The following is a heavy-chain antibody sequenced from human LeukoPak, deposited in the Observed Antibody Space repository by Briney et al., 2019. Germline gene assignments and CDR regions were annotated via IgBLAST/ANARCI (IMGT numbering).Heavy chain of an antibody. CDR3: ARGSVRVGMDV. CDR1: GITLSTSD. Sequence: GGSLRLSCEASGITLSTSDMHWVRQAPGRGLEWVSVIGTAGDTYYADSVKGRFTISRENAKNSLYLQMNSLRAGDTAVYYCARGSVRVGMDVWGQGTTVTVSS. CDR2: IGTAGDT. J-gene: IGHJ6*02. V-gene: IGHV3-13*01. D-gene: IGHD6-13*01.